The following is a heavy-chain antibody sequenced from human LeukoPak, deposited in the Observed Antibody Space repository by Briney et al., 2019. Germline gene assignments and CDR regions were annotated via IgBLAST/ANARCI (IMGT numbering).Heavy chain of an antibody. D-gene: IGHD1-26*01. Sequence: GGSLRLSCAASGFTVSSNYMSWVRQAPGKGLEWVSIIYSDGSTYYADSVTGRFTISRDTSKNTLYLQMNSLRAEDTAVYYCAREFRSGSYYDYWGQGTLVTVAS. CDR1: GFTVSSNY. V-gene: IGHV3-66*01. CDR3: AREFRSGSYYDY. J-gene: IGHJ4*02. CDR2: IYSDGST.